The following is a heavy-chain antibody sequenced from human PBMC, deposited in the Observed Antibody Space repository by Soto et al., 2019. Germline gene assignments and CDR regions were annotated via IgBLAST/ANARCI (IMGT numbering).Heavy chain of an antibody. J-gene: IGHJ4*02. CDR1: GFTFSSYD. Sequence: EVQVLESGGGLVQPGGSLRLSCAASGFTFSSYDMSWVRQAPGKGLEWVSGVSASGSITSYADSAKGRFTISRDNAKNPVFLQMSSLRAEDTAVYCCAKGDCSGGRCYRGFDYWGQGTLVTVSS. CDR2: VSASGSIT. CDR3: AKGDCSGGRCYRGFDY. V-gene: IGHV3-23*01. D-gene: IGHD2-15*01.